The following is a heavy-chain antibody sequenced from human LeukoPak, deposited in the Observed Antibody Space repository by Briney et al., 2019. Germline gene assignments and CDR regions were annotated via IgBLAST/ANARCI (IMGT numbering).Heavy chain of an antibody. CDR3: ARARLGYYDEYFDP. J-gene: IGHJ5*02. Sequence: GGSLRLSCATSGFTFSDYSMTWVRQAPGKGLEWVSSITSTSSHINYAGSVRGRFTISRDNAKNALFLQMTSLTDEDTALYYCARARLGYYDEYFDPWGQGTQVTVSS. V-gene: IGHV3-21*01. D-gene: IGHD3-16*01. CDR2: ITSTSSHI. CDR1: GFTFSDYS.